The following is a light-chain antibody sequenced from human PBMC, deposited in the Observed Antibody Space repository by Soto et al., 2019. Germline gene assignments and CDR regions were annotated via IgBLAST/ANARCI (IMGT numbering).Light chain of an antibody. CDR3: QQLGTSPLT. CDR1: QTGRNNY. J-gene: IGKJ4*01. CDR2: DAS. V-gene: IGKV3-20*01. Sequence: VFTQAPCTLSLSPGERATLSCRASQTGRNNYLAWYRQTTGQAPRLLIYDASSRATGIPDRFSGVVSGTELTITFSGLEPEDAEVDEGQQLGTSPLTFCGGTKVDI.